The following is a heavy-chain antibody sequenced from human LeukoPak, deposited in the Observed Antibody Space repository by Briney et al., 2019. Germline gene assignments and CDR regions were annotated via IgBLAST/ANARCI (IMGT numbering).Heavy chain of an antibody. CDR2: IYSGGST. CDR3: ARDFGGNSRGYFDY. V-gene: IGHV3-66*01. J-gene: IGHJ4*02. Sequence: GGSLRLSCAASGFTVSNNYMTWVRQAPGKGLEWVSLIYSGGSTYYADSVKGRFTISRDNSKNTVYLQMNSLRAEDTAVYYCARDFGGNSRGYFDYWGQGTLVTVSS. D-gene: IGHD4-23*01. CDR1: GFTVSNNY.